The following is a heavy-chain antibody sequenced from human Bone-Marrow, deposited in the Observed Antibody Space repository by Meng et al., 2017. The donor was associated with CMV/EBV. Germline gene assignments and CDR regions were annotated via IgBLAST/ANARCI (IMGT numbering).Heavy chain of an antibody. J-gene: IGHJ4*02. D-gene: IGHD3-16*01. CDR2: IYRDGTT. Sequence: GGSLRLSCAASGFTFSSNYMSWVRQAPGKGLEWVSVIYRDGTTYHADSVKGRFTISRDNSKNTLYLQTNSLRTEDTAVYYCARDRGGYFDYWGQGTLVTVSS. CDR1: GFTFSSNY. CDR3: ARDRGGYFDY. V-gene: IGHV3-66*02.